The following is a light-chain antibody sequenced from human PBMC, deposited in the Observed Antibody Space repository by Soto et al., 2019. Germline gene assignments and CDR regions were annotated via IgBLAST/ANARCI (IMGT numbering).Light chain of an antibody. CDR2: KAS. CDR1: QTINSW. V-gene: IGKV1-5*03. J-gene: IGKJ1*01. CDR3: QQYNSYSRT. Sequence: DIQMTQSPSTLSASVGDRVTVTCRASQTINSWLAWYQQKPGKAPRLLIYKASTLESGVPSRFSGSGSGTEFTLTISGLQPDDFATYYCQQYNSYSRTFGQGTKVDIK.